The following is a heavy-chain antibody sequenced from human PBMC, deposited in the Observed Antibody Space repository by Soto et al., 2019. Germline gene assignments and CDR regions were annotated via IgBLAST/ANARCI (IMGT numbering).Heavy chain of an antibody. CDR3: ATNYGSGSTPFDY. Sequence: QVQLVQSGAEVKKPGSSVRVSCTASGDTFSFYTISWVRQAPGQGLEWMGRIIPMLGMADYPQKFQGRVTISADTSTSTAYMLLSSLRSDDTAVYFCATNYGSGSTPFDYWGQGTLVTVSS. V-gene: IGHV1-69*02. CDR2: IIPMLGMA. D-gene: IGHD3-10*01. CDR1: GDTFSFYT. J-gene: IGHJ4*02.